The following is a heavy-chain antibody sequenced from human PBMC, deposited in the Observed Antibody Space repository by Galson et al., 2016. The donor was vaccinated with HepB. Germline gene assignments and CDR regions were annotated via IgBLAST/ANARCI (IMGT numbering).Heavy chain of an antibody. D-gene: IGHD3-16*01. CDR2: INPIAGTT. V-gene: IGHV1-46*01. CDR3: TRERGSHGFDY. J-gene: IGHJ4*02. Sequence: SVKVSCRASGYTFIIYYIHWERQAPGQGLEWMGIINPIAGTTTYEQRFQGRLTLTRDTSTSTVYMDLRRLTSEDTAVYYCTRERGSHGFDYWGQGTLVTVSP. CDR1: GYTFIIYY.